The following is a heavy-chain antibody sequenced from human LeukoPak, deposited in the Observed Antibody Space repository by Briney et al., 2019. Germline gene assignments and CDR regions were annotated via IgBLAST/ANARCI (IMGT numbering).Heavy chain of an antibody. CDR2: FDPEDGET. CDR3: ATGFRSSGYYNYFDH. CDR1: GYTLTELS. J-gene: IGHJ4*02. Sequence: ASVKVSCKVSGYTLTELSMHWVRQAPGKGLEWMGGFDPEDGETIYAQKFQGRVTMTEDTSTDTAYMELSSLGSEDTAVYYCATGFRSSGYYNYFDHWGQGTLVTVSS. V-gene: IGHV1-24*01. D-gene: IGHD3-22*01.